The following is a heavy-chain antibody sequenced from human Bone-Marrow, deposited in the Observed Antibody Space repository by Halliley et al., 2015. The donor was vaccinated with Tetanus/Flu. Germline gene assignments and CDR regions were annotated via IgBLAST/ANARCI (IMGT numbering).Heavy chain of an antibody. CDR1: GYTFIKYF. Sequence: QLVQSGAEVKKPGASVKVSCKASGYTFIKYFMHWVRQAPGQGLEWMGIIDPSGGGTTYAQQFKGKVTMTRDTSTTTVYMELNNLKCEGTAVYFGARDRGEGGEDNRSYRRYWGQGTLVTVSS. CDR2: IDPSGGGT. V-gene: IGHV1-46*01. D-gene: IGHD3-16*01. J-gene: IGHJ4*02. CDR3: ARDRGEGGEDNRSYRRY.